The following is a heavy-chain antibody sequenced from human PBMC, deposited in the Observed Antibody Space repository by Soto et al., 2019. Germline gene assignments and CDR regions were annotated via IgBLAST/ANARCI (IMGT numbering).Heavy chain of an antibody. D-gene: IGHD3-3*01. J-gene: IGHJ4*02. CDR3: AKDPRFLEWSQYYFDY. Sequence: GXSLRLSCAASGFTFSSYAISWVRQAPGKGLEWVSAISGSGGSTYYADSVKGRFTISRDNSKNTLYLQMNSLRDEDTAVYYCAKDPRFLEWSQYYFDYWGQGTLVTVSS. V-gene: IGHV3-23*01. CDR1: GFTFSSYA. CDR2: ISGSGGST.